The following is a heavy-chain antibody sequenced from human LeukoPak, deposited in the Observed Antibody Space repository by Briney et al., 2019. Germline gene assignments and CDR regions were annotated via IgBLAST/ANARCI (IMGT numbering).Heavy chain of an antibody. V-gene: IGHV4-59*12. CDR1: GGSISSYY. CDR2: IYSSGST. D-gene: IGHD6-6*01. J-gene: IGHJ5*02. Sequence: SETLSLTCTVSGGSISSYYWSWIRQPPGKGLEWIGYIYSSGSTNYNPSLKSRVTISVDTSKNQFSLKLNSVTAADTAVYYCARVRVAARPFNWFDPWGQGTLVTVSS. CDR3: ARVRVAARPFNWFDP.